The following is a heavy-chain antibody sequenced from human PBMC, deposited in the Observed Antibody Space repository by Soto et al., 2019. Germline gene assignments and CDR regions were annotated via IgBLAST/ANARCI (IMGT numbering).Heavy chain of an antibody. CDR2: IKSKTDGGTT. V-gene: IGHV3-15*01. J-gene: IGHJ6*03. Sequence: GGSLRLSCAASGFTFSNAWMSWVRQAPGKGLEWVGRIKSKTDGGTTDYAAPVKGRFTISRDDSKNTLYLQMNSLKTDDTAVYYCTTLTFRIEDYSSRWYGNYYYYYMDVWGKGTTVTVSS. CDR3: TTLTFRIEDYSSRWYGNYYYYYMDV. D-gene: IGHD6-13*01. CDR1: GFTFSNAW.